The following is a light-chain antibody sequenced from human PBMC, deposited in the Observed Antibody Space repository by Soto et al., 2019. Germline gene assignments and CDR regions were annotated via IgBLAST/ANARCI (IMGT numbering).Light chain of an antibody. CDR1: RSNIGSSI. CDR2: MNN. Sequence: QSVLTQPPSLSGTPGQTVTISCLGSRSNIGSSIVRWYQQFPGTAPKHLIFMNNQRPSGVPDRFSGSKSGTSASLVISGLRSEDEADYYCVAWDDDLSARVFGGGTKLTVL. CDR3: VAWDDDLSARV. V-gene: IGLV1-47*01. J-gene: IGLJ3*02.